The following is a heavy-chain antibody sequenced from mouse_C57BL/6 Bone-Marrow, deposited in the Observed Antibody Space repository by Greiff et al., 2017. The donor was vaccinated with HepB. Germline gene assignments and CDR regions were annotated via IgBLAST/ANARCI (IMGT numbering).Heavy chain of an antibody. CDR2: TFYSGIT. J-gene: IGHJ1*03. Sequence: EVKLMESGPSLVRPSQTLSLTCTVTGFSINSDCYWIWIRQFPGNKLEYIGYTFYSGITYYNPSLESRTYITRDTSKNQFSLKLSSVTTEDTATYYCARELLGYDGHWYFDVWGTGTTVTVSS. CDR1: GFSINSDCY. CDR3: ARELLGYDGHWYFDV. V-gene: IGHV3-3*01. D-gene: IGHD2-3*01.